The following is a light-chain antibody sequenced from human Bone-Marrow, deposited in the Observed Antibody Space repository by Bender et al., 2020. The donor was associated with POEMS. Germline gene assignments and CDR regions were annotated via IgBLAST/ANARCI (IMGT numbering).Light chain of an antibody. CDR2: SIH. CDR3: AVWDESLNGWV. Sequence: QSVLTQPPSASGTPGQRVTISCSGGSSNIGAHAVNWYQHLPGTAPKLLIYSIHRRPSEVPDRFSGSRSGTSASMAISGVQSEDDADYYCAVWDESLNGWVFGGGTKLTVL. CDR1: SSNIGAHA. V-gene: IGLV1-44*01. J-gene: IGLJ3*02.